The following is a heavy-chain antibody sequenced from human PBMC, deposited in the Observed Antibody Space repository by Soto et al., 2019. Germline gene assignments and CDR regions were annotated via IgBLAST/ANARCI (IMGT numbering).Heavy chain of an antibody. D-gene: IGHD4-17*01. J-gene: IGHJ6*02. Sequence: QVQLQQWGAGLLKPSETLSLTCAVYGGSFSAYSWTWIRQPPGKGLEWIGEINHSGNTNYNPSLKRRVTISVDPSKNQFSLYLTSVTAADTAVYYCARATQVGAMDVWGQGTTVTVSS. CDR1: GGSFSAYS. CDR2: INHSGNT. V-gene: IGHV4-34*01. CDR3: ARATQVGAMDV.